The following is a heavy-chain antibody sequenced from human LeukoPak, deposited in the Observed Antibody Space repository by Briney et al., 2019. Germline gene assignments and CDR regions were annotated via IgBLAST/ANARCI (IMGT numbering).Heavy chain of an antibody. CDR3: ARDFAQNWFDT. CDR2: ISKSGNNL. J-gene: IGHJ5*02. CDR1: GFTFRLYE. Sequence: GGSLRLSCVASGFTFRLYEMNWVRQAPGKGLEWVSCISKSGNNLHYADSVKGRFTISRDNAKNSLYLQMNSLRVEDTAVYYCARDFAQNWFDTWGQGTLVTVSA. D-gene: IGHD2-21*01. V-gene: IGHV3-48*03.